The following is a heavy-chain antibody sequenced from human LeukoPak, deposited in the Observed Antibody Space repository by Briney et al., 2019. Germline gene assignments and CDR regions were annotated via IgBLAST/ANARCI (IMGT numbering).Heavy chain of an antibody. CDR3: ARDSRGRQQLRPGRYGMDV. Sequence: SETLSLTCAVYGGSFSGYYWSWIRQPPGKGLEWIGEINHSGSTNYNPSLKSRITISVDTSKNQFSLKLSSVTAADTAVYYCARDSRGRQQLRPGRYGMDVWGQGTTVTVSS. V-gene: IGHV4-34*01. CDR2: INHSGST. CDR1: GGSFSGYY. D-gene: IGHD6-13*01. J-gene: IGHJ6*02.